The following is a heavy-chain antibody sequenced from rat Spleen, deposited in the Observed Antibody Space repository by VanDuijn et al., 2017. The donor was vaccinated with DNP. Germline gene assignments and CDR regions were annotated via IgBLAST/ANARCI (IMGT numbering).Heavy chain of an antibody. CDR1: GFNFNDYW. CDR3: ARAGYYSALYYAMDA. V-gene: IGHV4-2*01. CDR2: INKDSITI. D-gene: IGHD1-1*01. Sequence: EVKLVESGGGLVQPGRSLKLSCAASGFNFNDYWMGWVRQAPGKGLEWIGDINKDSITINYTPSLKDKFTISRDNAQNTLYLQMSKLGSEDTAIYYWARAGYYSALYYAMDAWGQGTSVTVSS. J-gene: IGHJ4*01.